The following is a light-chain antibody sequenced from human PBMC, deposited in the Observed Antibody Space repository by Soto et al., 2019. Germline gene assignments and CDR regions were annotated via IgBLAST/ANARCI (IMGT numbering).Light chain of an antibody. Sequence: EIVMTQSPATLSVSPGERATLSCRASQSVSSNLAWYQQQPGQAPRLLIYGASTRATGIPARFSGSGSGTEFTLTISSLQSEDVAGYYCQQYNTWPTFGQGTKVEIK. CDR1: QSVSSN. V-gene: IGKV3-15*01. J-gene: IGKJ1*01. CDR3: QQYNTWPT. CDR2: GAS.